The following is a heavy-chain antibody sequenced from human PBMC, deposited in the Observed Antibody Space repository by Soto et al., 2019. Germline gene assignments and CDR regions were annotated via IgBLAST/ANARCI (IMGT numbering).Heavy chain of an antibody. V-gene: IGHV3-43*01. Sequence: EVHLVESGGVVVQPGGSLRLTCAASGFTLDDHNMHWVRQVPGKGLEWVSLISWDGGTTYYADSVKGRFTVSRDNSINLLYLQMNALTTEDSALYYCASSQGDYWGQGTLVTVS. CDR2: ISWDGGTT. CDR1: GFTLDDHN. D-gene: IGHD6-6*01. J-gene: IGHJ4*02. CDR3: ASSQGDY.